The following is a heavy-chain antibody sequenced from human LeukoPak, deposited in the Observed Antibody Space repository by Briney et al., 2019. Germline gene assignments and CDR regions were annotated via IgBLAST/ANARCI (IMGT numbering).Heavy chain of an antibody. CDR3: ARDLNAWYQLLFY. CDR2: IIPIFGTA. CDR1: GGTFSSYA. J-gene: IGHJ4*02. V-gene: IGHV1-69*13. Sequence: SVKVSCKASGGTFSSYAISWVRQAPGQGLEWMGGIIPIFGTANYAQKFQGRVTITADESTSTAYMELSSLRSEDTAVYYCARDLNAWYQLLFYWGQGTLVTVSS. D-gene: IGHD2-2*01.